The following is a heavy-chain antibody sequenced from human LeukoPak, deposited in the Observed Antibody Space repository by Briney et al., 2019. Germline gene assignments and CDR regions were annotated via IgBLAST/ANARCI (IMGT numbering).Heavy chain of an antibody. CDR2: IYYSGNT. CDR3: ARMQHGNGDYGDGFDV. J-gene: IGHJ3*01. D-gene: IGHD4-17*01. V-gene: IGHV4-59*08. CDR1: GGSISPYY. Sequence: PSETLSLTCTVSGGSISPYYWIWIRQPPGKGLEWIGYIYYSGNTRYNPSLKSRVTISVDTSQNHFFLNLTSVTAADTALYYCARMQHGNGDYGDGFDVWGQGTMVTVSS.